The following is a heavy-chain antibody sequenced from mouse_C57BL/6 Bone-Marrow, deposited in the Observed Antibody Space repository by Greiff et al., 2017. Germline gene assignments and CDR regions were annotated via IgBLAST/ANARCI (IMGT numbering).Heavy chain of an antibody. CDR1: GYTFTSYD. V-gene: IGHV1-85*01. J-gene: IGHJ2*01. CDR3: ARCYYGSSYSYYFDY. D-gene: IGHD1-1*01. CDR2: IYPRDGST. Sequence: QVQLQQSGPELVKPGASVKLSCKASGYTFTSYDINWVKQRPGQGLEWIGWIYPRDGSTKYNEKFKGKATLTVDTSSSTAYMELHSLPSEDSAVYFCARCYYGSSYSYYFDYWGQGTTLTVSS.